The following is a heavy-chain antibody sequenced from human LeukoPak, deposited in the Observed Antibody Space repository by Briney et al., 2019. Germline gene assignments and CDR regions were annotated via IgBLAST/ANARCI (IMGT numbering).Heavy chain of an antibody. CDR1: GGSISSSSYY. J-gene: IGHJ4*02. D-gene: IGHD1-26*01. CDR2: MSGSGRST. CDR3: AKDMGEDGSYFLDY. Sequence: ETLSLTCTVSGGSISSSSYYWGWIRQPPGKGLEWVSAMSGSGRSTYYADSAKGRFTISRDNSKNTVYLQMNSLRVEDTAEYYCAKDMGEDGSYFLDYWGQGTLVTVSS. V-gene: IGHV3-23*01.